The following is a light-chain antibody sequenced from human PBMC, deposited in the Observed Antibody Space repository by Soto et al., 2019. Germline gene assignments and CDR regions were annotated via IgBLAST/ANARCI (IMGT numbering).Light chain of an antibody. J-gene: IGKJ2*01. CDR1: QSVSSN. CDR3: QQYNKWPPYT. CDR2: GAS. V-gene: IGKV3-15*01. Sequence: EIVMTQSPANLSVSPGERATLSCRASQSVSSNLAWYQQKPGQGPRLLIYGASTRATSIPARFSGSGSGTEVTLTINSLQSEDFAVDYCQQYNKWPPYTFGQGTKLEIK.